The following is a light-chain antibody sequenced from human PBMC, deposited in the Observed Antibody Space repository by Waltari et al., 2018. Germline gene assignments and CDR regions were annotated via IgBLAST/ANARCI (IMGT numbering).Light chain of an antibody. J-gene: IGLJ2*01. Sequence: QSALTQPRSVSGSPGQSVAISCTGTSSDVGGYNYVSWYQQYPGTAPKLIIYDVTKRPSGVPDRFSCSKSGNTASLTISGLQAEDEADYYCCSYAGTYTPLFGGGTKLTVL. CDR3: CSYAGTYTPL. V-gene: IGLV2-11*01. CDR2: DVT. CDR1: SSDVGGYNY.